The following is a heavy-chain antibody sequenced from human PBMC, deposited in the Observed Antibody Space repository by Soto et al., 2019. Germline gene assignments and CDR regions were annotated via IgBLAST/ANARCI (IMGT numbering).Heavy chain of an antibody. CDR2: IYNEFT. CDR3: VTEPRYCSGGSCSIMGDAFDI. Sequence: EVQLVESGGGLVQPGGSLRLSCVASGFTVTEIYMNWVRQAPGKGLEWISVIYNEFTDYADSVRGRFSLSTDSSKNALYLQMNCLRAEDSAVYYCVTEPRYCSGGSCSIMGDAFDIWGQGTMVTVSS. D-gene: IGHD2-15*01. V-gene: IGHV3-66*01. J-gene: IGHJ3*02. CDR1: GFTVTEIY.